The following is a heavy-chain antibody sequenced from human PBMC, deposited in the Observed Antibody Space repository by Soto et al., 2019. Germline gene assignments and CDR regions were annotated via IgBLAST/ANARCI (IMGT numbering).Heavy chain of an antibody. CDR1: GGSISSYY. D-gene: IGHD5-18*01. J-gene: IGHJ4*02. CDR2: IYYSGST. Sequence: SETLSLTCTVSGGSISSYYWSWIRQPPGKGLEWIGYIYYSGSTNHNPSLNSRVTISVDTSKNQFSLKLSSVTAADTAVYYCARDADTAMVIATVTWGQGTLVTVSS. CDR3: ARDADTAMVIATVT. V-gene: IGHV4-59*01.